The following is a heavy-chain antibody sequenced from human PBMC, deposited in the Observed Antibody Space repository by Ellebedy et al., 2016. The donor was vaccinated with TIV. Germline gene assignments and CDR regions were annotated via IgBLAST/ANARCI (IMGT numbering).Heavy chain of an antibody. CDR2: IYHSAST. CDR3: ARGRIQLDY. V-gene: IGHV4-30-2*01. CDR1: GGSISSGGYS. J-gene: IGHJ4*02. Sequence: MPSETLSLTCAVSGGSISSGGYSWSWIRQPPGKGLEWIGYIYHSASTYYNPSLKSRVTISVDRSKNQFSLKLSSVTAADTAVYYCARGRIQLDYWGQGTLVTASS.